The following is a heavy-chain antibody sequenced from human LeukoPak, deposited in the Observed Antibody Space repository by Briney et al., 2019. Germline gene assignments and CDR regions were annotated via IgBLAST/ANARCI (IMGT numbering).Heavy chain of an antibody. Sequence: GVSLRLSCSASGFSFSNYDMHWVRQAPGKGLEYVSAISSNGGHTYNANSVKGRRTISRDNSKNTMYLHMRSLRPEDPAVYFCVKDIMGSTDYYYGLDVWGQGTTVTVCS. V-gene: IGHV3-64D*09. CDR1: GFSFSNYD. J-gene: IGHJ6*02. D-gene: IGHD3-10*01. CDR3: VKDIMGSTDYYYGLDV. CDR2: ISSNGGHT.